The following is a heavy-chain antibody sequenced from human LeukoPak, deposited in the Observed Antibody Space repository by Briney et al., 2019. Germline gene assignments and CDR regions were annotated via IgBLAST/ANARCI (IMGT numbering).Heavy chain of an antibody. CDR2: MRRGGGLK. CDR1: GFTFDDYG. Sequence: PGGSLRLSCAASGFTFDDYGVHWVRQVPGKGLEWVAFMRRGGGLKYYADSVKGRFTISRDSSKDKVYLEMNSLRPEDTALYSSARESSGGSCDPWGQGTLVTVSS. V-gene: IGHV3-30*02. D-gene: IGHD2-15*01. CDR3: ARESSGGSCDP. J-gene: IGHJ5*02.